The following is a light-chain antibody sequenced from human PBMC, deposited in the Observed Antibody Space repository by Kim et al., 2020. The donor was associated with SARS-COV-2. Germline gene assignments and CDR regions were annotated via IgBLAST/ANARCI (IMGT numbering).Light chain of an antibody. J-gene: IGKJ4*01. CDR2: AAS. CDR1: QTISNY. V-gene: IGKV1-39*01. CDR3: QQSFSMPLT. Sequence: ASVGDRLTITCRASQTISNYVNWYQHKPGKAPKLLIYAASTLQSGVPSRFSGSGSGTDFTLTISSLQPEDFATYSCQQSFSMPLTFGGGTKVDIK.